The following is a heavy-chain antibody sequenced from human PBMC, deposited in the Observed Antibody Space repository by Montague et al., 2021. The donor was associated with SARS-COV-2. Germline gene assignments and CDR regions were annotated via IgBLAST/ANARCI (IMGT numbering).Heavy chain of an antibody. V-gene: IGHV4-61*09. D-gene: IGHD1-14*01. CDR3: ARSPYRTTYLNGMDV. J-gene: IGHJ6*02. CDR2: IYTLGST. Sequence: TLSLTCTVSGDSISSGDYHWSWVRQPAGKGLDWIGYIYTLGSTSYNPSLKSRVTISMDTSKNQLSLKLSSVTAADTAVYFCARSPYRTTYLNGMDVWGQGTTVTVSS. CDR1: GDSISSGDYH.